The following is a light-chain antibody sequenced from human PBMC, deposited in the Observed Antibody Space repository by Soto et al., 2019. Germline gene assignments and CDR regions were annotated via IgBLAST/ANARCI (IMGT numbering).Light chain of an antibody. CDR1: SSDVGGYNY. CDR2: GVT. V-gene: IGLV2-14*01. J-gene: IGLJ2*01. CDR3: SSYTSSLTLVV. Sequence: QSALTQPASVSGSPGQSITISCTGTSSDVGGYNYVSWYQQHPGIAPKLLIYGVTNRPSGVSTRFSGSKSGNTASLTISGLQAEDEADYHCSSYTSSLTLVVFGGGTKLTVL.